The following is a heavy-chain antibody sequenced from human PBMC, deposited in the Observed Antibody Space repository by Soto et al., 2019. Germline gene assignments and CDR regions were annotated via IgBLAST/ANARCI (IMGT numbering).Heavy chain of an antibody. CDR1: GYTFTSYG. J-gene: IGHJ4*01. CDR2: ISAYNGNT. CDR3: ARVLNPYYYGSGSYFPTIYFYY. V-gene: IGHV1-18*04. Sequence: ASVKVSCKASGYTFTSYGISWVRQAPGQGLEWMGWISAYNGNTNYAQKLQGRVTMTTDTSTSTAYMELRSLRSDATAVYYCARVLNPYYYGSGSYFPTIYFYYWGHETLVTVSS. D-gene: IGHD3-10*01.